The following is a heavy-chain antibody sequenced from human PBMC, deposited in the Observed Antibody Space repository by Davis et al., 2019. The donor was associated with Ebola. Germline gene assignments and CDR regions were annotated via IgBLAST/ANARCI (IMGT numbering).Heavy chain of an antibody. CDR2: IYPGDSDT. Sequence: GESLKISCQGSGYSFTSCWIGWVRQMPGKGLEWMGIIYPGDSDTRYSPSFQGQVTISADKSISTAYLQWSSLKASDTAMYYCARFVVVAATGYYYGMDVWGQGTTVTVSS. CDR3: ARFVVVAATGYYYGMDV. J-gene: IGHJ6*02. D-gene: IGHD2-15*01. V-gene: IGHV5-51*01. CDR1: GYSFTSCW.